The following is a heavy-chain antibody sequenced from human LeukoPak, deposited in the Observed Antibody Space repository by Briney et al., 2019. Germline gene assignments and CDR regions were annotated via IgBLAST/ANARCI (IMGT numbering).Heavy chain of an antibody. V-gene: IGHV3-23*01. D-gene: IGHD3-22*01. Sequence: GGSLRLSCAASGFTFSSYAMSWVRQAPGKGLEWVSAISGSGASSYYADSVKGRFTISRDNSKNTLYLQMNSLRAEDMAVYYCAKDDWITMIVYWGQGTLVTVSS. J-gene: IGHJ4*02. CDR1: GFTFSSYA. CDR3: AKDDWITMIVY. CDR2: ISGSGASS.